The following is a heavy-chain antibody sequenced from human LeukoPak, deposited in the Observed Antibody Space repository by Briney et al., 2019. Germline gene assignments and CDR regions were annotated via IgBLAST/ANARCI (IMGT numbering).Heavy chain of an antibody. V-gene: IGHV1-2*06. Sequence: ASVKVSCKASGYTFTGYYMHWVRQAPGQGVEWMGRINPNGGGTNYAQKFQGRVTMTRDTSISTAYMELNRLRSDDTAVYYCARDGDYYDSSGSPDYWGQGTLVTVSS. D-gene: IGHD3-22*01. CDR1: GYTFTGYY. CDR3: ARDGDYYDSSGSPDY. J-gene: IGHJ4*02. CDR2: INPNGGGT.